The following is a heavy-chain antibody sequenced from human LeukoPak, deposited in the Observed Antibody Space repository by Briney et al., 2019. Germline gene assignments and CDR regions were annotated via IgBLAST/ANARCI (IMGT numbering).Heavy chain of an antibody. Sequence: GGSLRLSCAASGFTVSDNYMSWVRQAPGKGLEWVSSISESGGTTDYADSVKGRFTISRDNSKNTLYLQMNSLRAEDTAVYYCARQWLINGWGQGILVTVSS. D-gene: IGHD6-19*01. V-gene: IGHV3-23*01. CDR3: ARQWLING. J-gene: IGHJ4*02. CDR1: GFTVSDNY. CDR2: ISESGGTT.